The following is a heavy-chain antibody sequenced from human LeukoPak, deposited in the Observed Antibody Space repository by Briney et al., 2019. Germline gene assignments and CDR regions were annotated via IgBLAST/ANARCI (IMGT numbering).Heavy chain of an antibody. CDR2: IGTAGDT. D-gene: IGHD6-19*01. V-gene: IGHV3-13*01. J-gene: IGHJ5*02. CDR1: GFTFSSYD. CDR3: ARGQKQWLVGNNWFDP. Sequence: GGSLGLSCAASGFTFSSYDMHWVRQATGKGLEWVSAIGTAGDTYYPGSVKGRFTISRENAKNSLYLQMNSLRAGDTAVYYCARGQKQWLVGNNWFDPWGQGTLVTVSS.